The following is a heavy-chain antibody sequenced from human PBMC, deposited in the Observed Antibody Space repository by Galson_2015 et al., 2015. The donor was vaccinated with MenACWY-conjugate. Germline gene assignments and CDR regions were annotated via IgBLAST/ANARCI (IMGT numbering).Heavy chain of an antibody. V-gene: IGHV4-31*03. J-gene: IGHJ6*03. CDR1: GASLSSGGYY. Sequence: TLSLTCSVSGASLSSGGYYWSWIRQHPGKGLEWIGHIHYSGRNYCNPSLQSRLSMLVDTSKDQFSLALTSVPAADTAVYYCARDGYCGGDCFSTDRAYYYYMDVWGRGTTVTVYS. D-gene: IGHD2-21*01. CDR2: IHYSGRN. CDR3: ARDGYCGGDCFSTDRAYYYYMDV.